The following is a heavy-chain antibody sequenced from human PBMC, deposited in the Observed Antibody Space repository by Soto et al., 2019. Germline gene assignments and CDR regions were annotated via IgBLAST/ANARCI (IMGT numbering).Heavy chain of an antibody. J-gene: IGHJ4*02. CDR2: IYTSGST. Sequence: ETLSLTGTVSGGSISSYYWIWIRQPSGKGLEWIGRIYTSGSTNYNPSLKSRVTMSVDTSKNQFSLKLSSVTAADTAVYYCARDLKFGQADYWGQGTQVTVS. CDR1: GGSISSYY. CDR3: ARDLKFGQADY. D-gene: IGHD3-10*01. V-gene: IGHV4-4*07.